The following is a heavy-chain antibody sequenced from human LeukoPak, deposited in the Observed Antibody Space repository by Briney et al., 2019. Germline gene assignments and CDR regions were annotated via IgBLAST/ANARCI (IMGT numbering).Heavy chain of an antibody. J-gene: IGHJ6*04. CDR1: GGSFSDYY. CDR3: ARGLRLPSRSTPAVPHV. V-gene: IGHV4-34*01. Sequence: SETLSLTCAVYGGSFSDYYWNWIRQSPGKGPEWIGEINHSGTTNYNPSLKSRVTISVDTSKNQFSLRLSSVTAADTAIYHCARGLRLPSRSTPAVPHVWSKGTTVTVSA. D-gene: IGHD6-19*01. CDR2: INHSGTT.